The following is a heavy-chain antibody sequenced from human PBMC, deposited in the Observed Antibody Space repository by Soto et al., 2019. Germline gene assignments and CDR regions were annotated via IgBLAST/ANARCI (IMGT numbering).Heavy chain of an antibody. D-gene: IGHD3-16*02. Sequence: SETLSLTCTVSGGSVSHTSYYWSWIRQSPGKGLEWIGYIYYNGSTNYNPSLKSRVTISVDTTKNQFSLKLSSVAAADTAVHYCARDQGDFVRYWGRGTLVTVSS. J-gene: IGHJ4*02. V-gene: IGHV4-61*01. CDR3: ARDQGDFVRY. CDR2: IYYNGST. CDR1: GGSVSHTSYY.